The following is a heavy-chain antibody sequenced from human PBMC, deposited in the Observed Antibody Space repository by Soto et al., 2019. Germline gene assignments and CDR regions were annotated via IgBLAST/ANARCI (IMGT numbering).Heavy chain of an antibody. D-gene: IGHD6-13*01. CDR1: GFTFSDYY. CDR2: ISSSGSTI. Sequence: GGSLRLSCAASGFTFSDYYMSWIRQAPGKGLEWVSYISSSGSTIYYADSVKGRFTISRDNAKNSLYLQMNSLRAEDTAVYYCARDQRPFKHLNLLYSSSWYPLFDYWGQGTLVTVSS. V-gene: IGHV3-11*01. J-gene: IGHJ4*02. CDR3: ARDQRPFKHLNLLYSSSWYPLFDY.